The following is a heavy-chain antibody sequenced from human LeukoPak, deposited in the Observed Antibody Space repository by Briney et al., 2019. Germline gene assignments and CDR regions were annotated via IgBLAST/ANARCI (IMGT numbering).Heavy chain of an antibody. D-gene: IGHD2-2*02. V-gene: IGHV1-69*17. Sequence: GAPVKVSCKASGGIFSSYAISCVRQAPGQRLYCMAEIIPIIGIANYAQKFYVRVIITADKSTSTAYMELSSLRSEDTAVYYCARGNTSHCYTSGFDCYYYGMDVWGQGTKVTVSS. CDR3: ARGNTSHCYTSGFDCYYYGMDV. CDR2: IIPIIGIA. CDR1: GGIFSSYA. J-gene: IGHJ6*02.